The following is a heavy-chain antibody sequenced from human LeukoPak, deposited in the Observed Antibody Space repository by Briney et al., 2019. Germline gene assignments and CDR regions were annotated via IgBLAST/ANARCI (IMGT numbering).Heavy chain of an antibody. V-gene: IGHV3-21*01. CDR2: IAISGSYI. Sequence: GPLRLSCAASGFILSDYNMNWVRQAPGKGLEWVSFIAISGSYITYADSVKGRFTISRDNAKNSLYLQMNSLRAEDTAVYYCARDLSATIRAYDYWGQGTLVTVSS. CDR1: GFILSDYN. CDR3: ARDLSATIRAYDY. J-gene: IGHJ4*02. D-gene: IGHD1-26*01.